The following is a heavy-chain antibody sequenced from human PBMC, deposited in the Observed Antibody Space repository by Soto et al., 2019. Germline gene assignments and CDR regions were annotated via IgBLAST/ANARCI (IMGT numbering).Heavy chain of an antibody. D-gene: IGHD2-2*02. CDR2: ISGSGGST. J-gene: IGHJ6*02. CDR3: AKALPRAIASESYYYYYGMDV. V-gene: IGHV3-23*01. Sequence: EVQLLESGGGLVQPGGSLRLSCAASGFTFSSYAMSWVRQAPGKGLEWVSAISGSGGSTYYADSVKGRFTISRDNSKNTLYLQMNSLRAEDTAVYYCAKALPRAIASESYYYYYGMDVWGQGTTVTVSS. CDR1: GFTFSSYA.